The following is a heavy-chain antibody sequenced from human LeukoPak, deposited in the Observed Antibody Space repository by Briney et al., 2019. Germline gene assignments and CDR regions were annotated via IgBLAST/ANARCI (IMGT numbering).Heavy chain of an antibody. CDR2: INYSGST. CDR1: GGSISSSRYY. CDR3: ARRPCSDHDFDSYGMFA. D-gene: IGHD5-12*01. Sequence: SETLSLTCTVLGGSISSSRYYWGRIRQPPGKGLEWIGSINYSGSTYYNPSLKSRVTMSVDTSKSQFSLKLNSATAADTAVYSCARRPCSDHDFDSYGMFACGQRTTVTVSS. V-gene: IGHV4-39*01. J-gene: IGHJ6*01.